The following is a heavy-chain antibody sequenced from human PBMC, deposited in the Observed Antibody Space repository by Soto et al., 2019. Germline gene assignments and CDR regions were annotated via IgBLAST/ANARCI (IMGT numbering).Heavy chain of an antibody. Sequence: QVQGVQSGAEVKRPGSSVKVSCAASGGTFSNHAINWMRQAPGQGLEWMGVIIPIFGTTDYAQEFQGRVSFTADESTTTAYMELSSLRSEDTAMYYCATDQTREGTYDGNSLDYWGQGTLLTVSS. CDR1: GGTFSNHA. J-gene: IGHJ4*02. CDR2: IIPIFGTT. D-gene: IGHD5-12*01. V-gene: IGHV1-69*12. CDR3: ATDQTREGTYDGNSLDY.